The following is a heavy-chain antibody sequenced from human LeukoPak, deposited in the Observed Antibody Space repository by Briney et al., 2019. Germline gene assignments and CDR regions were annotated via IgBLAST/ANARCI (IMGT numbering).Heavy chain of an antibody. D-gene: IGHD5-24*01. CDR2: TYHSGST. Sequence: SETLSLTCAVYGGSFSGYYWSWIRQSPGKGLEWIGETYHSGSTNYNSSLKSRVTISLDTSKNQFSLKLSSVTAADTAVYYCARDGGYNYFDYWGQGTLVTVSS. V-gene: IGHV4-34*01. CDR1: GGSFSGYY. J-gene: IGHJ4*02. CDR3: ARDGGYNYFDY.